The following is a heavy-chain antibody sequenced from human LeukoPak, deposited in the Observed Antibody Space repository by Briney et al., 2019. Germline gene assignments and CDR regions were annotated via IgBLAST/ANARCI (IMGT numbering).Heavy chain of an antibody. Sequence: PSETLSLTCTVSGGSISSYYWSWIRRPPGKGLEWIGYIYYSGSTNYNPSLKSRVTISVDTSKNQFSLKLSSVTAADTAVYYCARLTQGDGLYWGQGTLVTVSS. CDR1: GGSISSYY. V-gene: IGHV4-59*08. CDR3: ARLTQGDGLY. CDR2: IYYSGST. D-gene: IGHD3-16*01. J-gene: IGHJ4*02.